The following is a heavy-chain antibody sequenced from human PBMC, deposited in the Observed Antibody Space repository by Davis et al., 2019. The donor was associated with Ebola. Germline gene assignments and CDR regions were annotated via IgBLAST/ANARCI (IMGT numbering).Heavy chain of an antibody. Sequence: GSLRLSCAVYGGSFSGYYWSWIRQPPGKGLEWIGEINHSGTTNYNPSLKSPVTISVDTSKNQFSLKLSSVTAADTAVYYCARGRRSLITMIVVVIADWYFDLWGRGTLVTVSS. J-gene: IGHJ2*01. CDR1: GGSFSGYY. V-gene: IGHV4-34*01. D-gene: IGHD3-22*01. CDR2: INHSGTT. CDR3: ARGRRSLITMIVVVIADWYFDL.